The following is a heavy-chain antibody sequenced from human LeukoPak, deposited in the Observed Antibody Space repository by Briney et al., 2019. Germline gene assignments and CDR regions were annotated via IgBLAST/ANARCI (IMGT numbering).Heavy chain of an antibody. CDR2: IYHSGSA. CDR3: ARVCSRITIFGVVKNWFDP. D-gene: IGHD3-3*01. J-gene: IGHJ5*02. Sequence: SETLSLTCSVSDYSISSGYYWGWIRQPPGKGLEWIGSMEWIGSIYHSGSAYYNPSLKSRVTISVDTSKNQFSLKLSSVTAADTAVYYCARVCSRITIFGVVKNWFDPWGQGTLVTVSS. V-gene: IGHV4-38-2*02. CDR1: DYSISSGYY.